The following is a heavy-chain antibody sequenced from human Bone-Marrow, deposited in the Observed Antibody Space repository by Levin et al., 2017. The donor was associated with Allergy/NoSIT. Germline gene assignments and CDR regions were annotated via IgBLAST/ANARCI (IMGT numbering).Heavy chain of an antibody. V-gene: IGHV3-7*01. CDR3: ASYTDGWYVSH. Sequence: GESLKISCAASGFTFSSYWMTWVRQSPGKGLEWVANIKQDGREKNYVDSVKGRFTISRDNTQNSLYLQMNSLRADDTAVYYCASYTDGWYVSHWGQGTLVTVSS. J-gene: IGHJ4*02. D-gene: IGHD6-19*01. CDR1: GFTFSSYW. CDR2: IKQDGREK.